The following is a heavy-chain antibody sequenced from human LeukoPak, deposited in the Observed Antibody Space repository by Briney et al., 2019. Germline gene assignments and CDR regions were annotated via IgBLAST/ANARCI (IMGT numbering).Heavy chain of an antibody. D-gene: IGHD3-10*01. CDR1: GFSFRSFW. CDR3: ARVLWFGGIYYFDY. CDR2: IKEDGSDK. Sequence: GGSLRLSCAASGFSFRSFWMSWVRQAPGKGLEWVASIKEDGSDKYYVESVKGRFTISRENARNSLYLQMNSLRAGDTAVYYCARVLWFGGIYYFDYWGQGTLVTVSS. J-gene: IGHJ4*02. V-gene: IGHV3-7*04.